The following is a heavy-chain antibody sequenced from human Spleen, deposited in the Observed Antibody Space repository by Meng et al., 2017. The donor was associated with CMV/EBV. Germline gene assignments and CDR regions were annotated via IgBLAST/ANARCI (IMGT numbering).Heavy chain of an antibody. CDR3: ARDQGSSSWYVFDY. CDR2: IYSGGST. V-gene: IGHV3-66*01. CDR1: GFTVSSNY. Sequence: VQLVELGGGLVQPGGSLGLSCAASGFTVSSNYMSWVRQAPGKGLEWVSVIYSGGSTYYADSVKGRFTISRDNSKNTLYLQMNSLRAEDTAVYYCARDQGSSSWYVFDYWGQGTLVTVSS. D-gene: IGHD6-13*01. J-gene: IGHJ4*02.